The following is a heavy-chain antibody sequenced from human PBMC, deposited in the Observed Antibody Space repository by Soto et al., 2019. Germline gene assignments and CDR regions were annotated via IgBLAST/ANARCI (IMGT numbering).Heavy chain of an antibody. V-gene: IGHV3-23*01. J-gene: IGHJ4*02. Sequence: VQLLESGGGLVQPGGSLRLSCAASGFSFSNYAMNWVRQAPGKGLEWVSSVSAGGGTTFYADSVKGRFTISRDNSKNTLYLQMSSLRPEDTAVYYCATRLPGAGCFDYWGQGTLVTVSS. CDR1: GFSFSNYA. CDR3: ATRLPGAGCFDY. CDR2: VSAGGGTT. D-gene: IGHD7-27*01.